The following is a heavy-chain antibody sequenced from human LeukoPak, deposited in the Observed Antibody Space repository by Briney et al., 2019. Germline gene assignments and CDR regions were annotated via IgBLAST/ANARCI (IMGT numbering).Heavy chain of an antibody. J-gene: IGHJ4*02. CDR2: IIPIFGTA. D-gene: IGHD3-22*01. CDR3: ARDYYDSSGMYYFDY. CDR1: GGTFSSYA. Sequence: ASVKVSCKASGGTFSSYAISWVRQAPGQGLEWMGGIIPIFGTANYAQKFQGRVTITTDESTSTAYMELSSLGSEDTALYYCARDYYDSSGMYYFDYWGQGTLVTVSS. V-gene: IGHV1-69*05.